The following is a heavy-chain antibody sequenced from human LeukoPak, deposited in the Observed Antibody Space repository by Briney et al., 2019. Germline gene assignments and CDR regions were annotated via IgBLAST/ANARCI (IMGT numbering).Heavy chain of an antibody. J-gene: IGHJ4*02. CDR3: ARGAAAGTYFDY. CDR2: IYYSGST. V-gene: IGHV4-31*03. Sequence: PSETLSLTCTVSGGSISSGGYYWSWIRQHPGKGLEWIGYIYYSGSTYYNPSLKSRVTISVDTSKNQFSLKLSSVTAADTAVYYWARGAAAGTYFDYWGQGTLVTVSS. D-gene: IGHD6-13*01. CDR1: GGSISSGGYY.